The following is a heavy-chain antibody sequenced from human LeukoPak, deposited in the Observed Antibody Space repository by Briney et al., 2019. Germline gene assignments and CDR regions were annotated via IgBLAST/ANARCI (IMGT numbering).Heavy chain of an antibody. J-gene: IGHJ4*02. CDR2: ISSSGSTI. CDR1: GFTFSDYY. CDR3: AKVTRQHCSGTSCSDGLDC. Sequence: PGGSLRLSCAASGFTFSDYYMSWIRQAPGKGLEWVSYISSSGSTIYYADSVKGRFTISRDNSKNMLFLQMDGLGAEDTAVYNCAKVTRQHCSGTSCSDGLDCWGQGTLVTVSS. V-gene: IGHV3-11*01. D-gene: IGHD2-2*01.